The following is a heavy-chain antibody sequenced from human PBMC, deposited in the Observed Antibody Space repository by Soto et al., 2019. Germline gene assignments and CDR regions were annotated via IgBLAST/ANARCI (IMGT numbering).Heavy chain of an antibody. J-gene: IGHJ4*02. Sequence: QVQLVESGGGLVQPGSSLRLSCAASGFNFSSFGMHCVRQAPVKGLEWVALMSYDGSSKYYQDSLKGRFTISRDKSKHTLYLPMRSLRVEDTAVYYCAKDRGWSSADLEYWGQVTLVTVSS. V-gene: IGHV3-30*18. CDR3: AKDRGWSSADLEY. D-gene: IGHD6-19*01. CDR1: GFNFSSFG. CDR2: MSYDGSSK.